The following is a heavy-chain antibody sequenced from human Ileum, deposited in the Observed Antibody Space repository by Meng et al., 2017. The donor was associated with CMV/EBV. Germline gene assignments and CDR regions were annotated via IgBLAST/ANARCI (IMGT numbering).Heavy chain of an antibody. D-gene: IGHD3-10*01. CDR2: LRTSGTI. CDR3: GRAGARGVPVDI. J-gene: IGHJ4*02. CDR1: GGSISDYH. V-gene: IGHV4-4*07. Sequence: QMQLRELGPGLVKPSETLSLTCSVAGGSISDYHWTWIRKSAGKGLQWLGRLRTSGTIDHNPSFKSRVTLSIDTSKNQFSLKLTSVTAADTAVYYCGRAGARGVPVDIWGQGTLVTVSS.